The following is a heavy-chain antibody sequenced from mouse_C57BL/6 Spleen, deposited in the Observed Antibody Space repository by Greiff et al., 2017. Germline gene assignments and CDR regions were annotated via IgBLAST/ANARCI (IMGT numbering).Heavy chain of an antibody. CDR1: GYTFTSYW. D-gene: IGHD2-4*01. J-gene: IGHJ4*01. Sequence: QFQLQQPGAELVKPGASVKLSCKASGYTFTSYWMHWVKQRPGQGLEWIGMIHPMSGSPTYNEKFKCKATLTVDKSSSTAYMQLSSLTSKDSAVYYCAAPYDYDDAMDYWGQGTSVTVSS. CDR2: IHPMSGSP. V-gene: IGHV1-64*01. CDR3: AAPYDYDDAMDY.